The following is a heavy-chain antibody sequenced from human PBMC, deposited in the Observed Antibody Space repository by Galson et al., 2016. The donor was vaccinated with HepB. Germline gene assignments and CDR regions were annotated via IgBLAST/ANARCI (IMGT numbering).Heavy chain of an antibody. V-gene: IGHV2-70*01. Sequence: PALVKPTQTLTLTCTFSGFSLSTSGTCASWIRQPPGKALEWLALLDWDDDKYYSKSLKTRLTISKDTSKNQVVITMTNMDPVDTATYYCARARYCSSTSPFDYWGQGTLVTVSS. CDR2: LDWDDDK. D-gene: IGHD2-2*01. CDR3: ARARYCSSTSPFDY. J-gene: IGHJ4*02. CDR1: GFSLSTSGTC.